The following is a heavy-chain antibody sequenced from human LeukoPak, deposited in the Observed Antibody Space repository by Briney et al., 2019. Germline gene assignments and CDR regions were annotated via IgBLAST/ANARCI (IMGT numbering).Heavy chain of an antibody. D-gene: IGHD4-17*01. CDR3: ARLFYGDYGEGNDAFDI. Sequence: SETLSLTCTVSGGSISSYYWSWIRQPPGKGLEWIGYIYYSGSTNYNPSLKSRVTISVDTSKNQFSLKLSSVTAADTAVYYCARLFYGDYGEGNDAFDIWGQGTMVTVSS. J-gene: IGHJ3*02. CDR2: IYYSGST. CDR1: GGSISSYY. V-gene: IGHV4-59*08.